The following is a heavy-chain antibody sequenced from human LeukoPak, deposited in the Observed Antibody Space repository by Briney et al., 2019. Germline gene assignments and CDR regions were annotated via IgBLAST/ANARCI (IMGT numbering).Heavy chain of an antibody. D-gene: IGHD4-23*01. CDR1: GLIISNYW. J-gene: IGHJ4*02. CDR2: INSEGSGT. V-gene: IGHV3-74*01. Sequence: PGGSLRLSCAASGLIISNYWMHWVRQAPGKGLVWVARINSEGSGTTYADSVKGRFTISRVNAKNTLYLQMNSLRDEDTAVYYCAKGGTTVVDYWGQGTLVTVSS. CDR3: AKGGTTVVDY.